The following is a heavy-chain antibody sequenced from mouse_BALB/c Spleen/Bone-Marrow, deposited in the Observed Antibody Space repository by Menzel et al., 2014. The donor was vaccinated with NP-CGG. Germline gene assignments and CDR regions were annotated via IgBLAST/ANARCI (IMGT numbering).Heavy chain of an antibody. V-gene: IGHV7-3*02. CDR1: GFTFTDYY. CDR3: ARDEKVRIYWYFDV. CDR2: IRNKANGYTT. D-gene: IGHD2-14*01. J-gene: IGHJ1*01. Sequence: EVQLVESGGGLVQPGGSLRLSCATPGFTFTDYYMSWVRQPPGKALEWLGFIRNKANGYTTEYSASVKGRFTISRDNSQSILYLQMNTLRAEDSATYYCARDEKVRIYWYFDVWGAGTTVTVSS.